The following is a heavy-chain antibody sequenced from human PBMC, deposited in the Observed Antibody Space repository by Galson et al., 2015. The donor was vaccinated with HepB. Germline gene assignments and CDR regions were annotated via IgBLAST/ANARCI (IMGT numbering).Heavy chain of an antibody. Sequence: SVKVSCKASGYTFTTYGINWLRQAPGQGLEWMGRISTYNGNTNYAQKFQGRVTMTTDTSTNTAYMELRSLRSDDGATYYCARGGMATRGGPTFDYWGRGTLVTVSS. D-gene: IGHD3-16*01. CDR1: GYTFTTYG. CDR2: ISTYNGNT. V-gene: IGHV1-18*01. J-gene: IGHJ4*02. CDR3: ARGGMATRGGPTFDY.